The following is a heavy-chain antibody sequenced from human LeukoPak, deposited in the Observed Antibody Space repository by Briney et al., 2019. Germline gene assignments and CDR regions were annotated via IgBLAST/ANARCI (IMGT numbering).Heavy chain of an antibody. Sequence: LPGGSLRLSCAASGFTFSSYAMSWVRQAPGKGLEWVSTISGSGDNTYYADSVKGRFAISRDNSKNTLYLQMNSLRAEDTAVYYCAKFLNREKWLGNIKRHYYSYMDVWGKGTTVPVSS. CDR1: GFTFSSYA. J-gene: IGHJ6*03. CDR2: ISGSGDNT. CDR3: AKFLNREKWLGNIKRHYYSYMDV. V-gene: IGHV3-23*01. D-gene: IGHD3-10*01.